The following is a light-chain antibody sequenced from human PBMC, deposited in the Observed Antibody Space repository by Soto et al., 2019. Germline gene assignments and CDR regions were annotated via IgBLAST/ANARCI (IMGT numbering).Light chain of an antibody. CDR1: SSNIGNNY. Sequence: QSVLMQPPSVSAAPGQKVTISCSGSSSNIGNNYVSWYQHLPGTAPKLLIYDNDKRPSAIPDRFSGSKSGTSATLDITGLQTGDEADYYCGTWDTSLSGGVFGGGTKLTVL. CDR3: GTWDTSLSGGV. V-gene: IGLV1-51*01. J-gene: IGLJ3*02. CDR2: DND.